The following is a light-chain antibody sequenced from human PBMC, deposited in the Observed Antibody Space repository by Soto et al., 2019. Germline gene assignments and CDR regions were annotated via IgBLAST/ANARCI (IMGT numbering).Light chain of an antibody. V-gene: IGKV1-39*01. CDR1: QYIRNY. CDR2: AAS. J-gene: IGKJ1*01. Sequence: DIQMTQSPSSLSASVRDSVTITCRASQYIRNYLNWYQQKPGRAPKILIYAASSLQSGVPSRFSGGGSGTDFTLTITSLQPEDFATYYCQQSYSSPWTFGQGTKVEIK. CDR3: QQSYSSPWT.